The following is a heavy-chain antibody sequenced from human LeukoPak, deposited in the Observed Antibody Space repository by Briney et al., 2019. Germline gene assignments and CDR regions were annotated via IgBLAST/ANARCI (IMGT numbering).Heavy chain of an antibody. V-gene: IGHV4-61*01. J-gene: IGHJ4*02. Sequence: SETLSLTCTVSGGSVSSGSYYWSWIRQPPGKGLEWIGYMYYSGSTNYNPSLKSRVTISVDKSKNQFSLKLSSVTAADTAVYYCAREATYYYDSSGYSSEIDYWGQGTLVTVSS. CDR3: AREATYYYDSSGYSSEIDY. CDR2: MYYSGST. CDR1: GGSVSSGSYY. D-gene: IGHD3-22*01.